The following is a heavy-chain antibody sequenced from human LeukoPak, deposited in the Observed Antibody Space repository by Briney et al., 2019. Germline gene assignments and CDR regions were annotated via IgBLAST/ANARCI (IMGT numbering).Heavy chain of an antibody. Sequence: PGGSLRLSCAASEFTFTSYWMSWVRQAPGKGLEWVSSISDSSSYIYYPDSVKGRFTISRDNAKNSLYLQMNSLRAEDTAVYFCARGGTGADFDYWGQETLVTVSS. CDR1: EFTFTSYW. V-gene: IGHV3-21*01. J-gene: IGHJ4*02. D-gene: IGHD3/OR15-3a*01. CDR2: ISDSSSYI. CDR3: ARGGTGADFDY.